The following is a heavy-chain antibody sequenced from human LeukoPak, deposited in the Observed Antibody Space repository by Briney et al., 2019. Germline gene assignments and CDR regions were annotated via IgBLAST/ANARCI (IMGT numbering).Heavy chain of an antibody. CDR3: AVRPVWFGELLPYNWFDP. J-gene: IGHJ5*02. CDR1: GYTFTSYD. D-gene: IGHD3-10*01. V-gene: IGHV1-8*01. Sequence: ASVKVSCKASGYTFTSYDINWVRQATGQGLEWMGWMNPNSGNTGYAQKFQGRVTMTRNTSISTAYMELSSLRSEDTAVYYCAVRPVWFGELLPYNWFDPWGQGTLVTVPS. CDR2: MNPNSGNT.